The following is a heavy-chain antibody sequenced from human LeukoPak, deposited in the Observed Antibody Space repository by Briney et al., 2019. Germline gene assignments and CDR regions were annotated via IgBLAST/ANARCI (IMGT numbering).Heavy chain of an antibody. D-gene: IGHD1-26*01. J-gene: IGHJ4*02. Sequence: GGSLRLSCAASGFTFSAYEMNWVRQAPGKGLEWLAYITSDNTVHYADSVKGRFTISRDNTKNSLYLQMNSLRAEDTAVYYCAREPNMKWELPQIDYWGQGTLVTVSS. CDR1: GFTFSAYE. V-gene: IGHV3-48*03. CDR3: AREPNMKWELPQIDY. CDR2: ITSDNTV.